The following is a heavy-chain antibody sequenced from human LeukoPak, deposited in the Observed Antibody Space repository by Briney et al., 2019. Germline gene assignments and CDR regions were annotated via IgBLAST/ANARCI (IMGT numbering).Heavy chain of an antibody. V-gene: IGHV3-23*01. CDR3: ASGITLLRGVMDF. CDR1: GFTFSICP. CDR2: ISDSGVNT. J-gene: IGHJ4*02. Sequence: GGSLRLSCAASGFTFSICPMTWVRQAPGKGLEWVSSISDSGVNTWYADSVKGRITISRDNSKNTMYLQMNRLRAEDTAVYYCASGITLLRGVMDFWGQGTLVTVSS. D-gene: IGHD3-10*01.